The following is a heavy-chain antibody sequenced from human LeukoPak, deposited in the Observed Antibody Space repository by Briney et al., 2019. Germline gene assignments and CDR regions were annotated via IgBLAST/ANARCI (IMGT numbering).Heavy chain of an antibody. CDR1: GYTFTGYY. CDR2: IIPIFGTA. D-gene: IGHD1-1*01. V-gene: IGHV1-69*13. Sequence: GASVKVSCKASGYTFTGYYMHWVRQAPGQGLEWMGGIIPIFGTANYAQKFQGRVTITADESTSTAYMELSSLRSEDTAVYYCARDRTTGTTGGIDPWGQGTLVTVSS. J-gene: IGHJ5*02. CDR3: ARDRTTGTTGGIDP.